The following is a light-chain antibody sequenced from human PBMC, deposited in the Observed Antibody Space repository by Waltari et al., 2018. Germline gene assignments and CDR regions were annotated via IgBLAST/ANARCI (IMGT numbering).Light chain of an antibody. Sequence: DIVMTQSPDSLAVSLGGRATISCKSSQSLLYTTNDKNFLAWYQHKTGHAPKLLIYWATTRESGVPERFSGSASGTAVYLSNTSLQAEDVAVYYCQQYYDTPYTFGQATRLDIK. CDR2: WAT. CDR1: QSLLYTTNDKNF. V-gene: IGKV4-1*01. CDR3: QQYYDTPYT. J-gene: IGKJ2*01.